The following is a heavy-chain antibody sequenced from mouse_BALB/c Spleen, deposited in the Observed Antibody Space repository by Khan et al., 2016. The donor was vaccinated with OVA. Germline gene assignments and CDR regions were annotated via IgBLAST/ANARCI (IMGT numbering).Heavy chain of an antibody. CDR3: TRLAYYYVRDGFAY. J-gene: IGHJ3*01. CDR2: VSTGGGYT. CDR1: GFTFSTYG. D-gene: IGHD1-1*01. Sequence: VELVESGGDLVKPGGSLKLSCAASGFTFSTYGMSWVRPTPDKRLEWVATVSTGGGYTYYPDSVKGRFTISRDQATNTLYLHMSSLKSEDTAMVYCTRLAYYYVRDGFAYWGQGTLVTVSA. V-gene: IGHV5-6*01.